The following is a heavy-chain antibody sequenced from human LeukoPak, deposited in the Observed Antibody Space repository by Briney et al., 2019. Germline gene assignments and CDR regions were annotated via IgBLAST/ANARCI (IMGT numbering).Heavy chain of an antibody. Sequence: ASVKVSCKASGYTFSSYAISWVRQAPGQGLEWMGGIIPIFGTANYAQKFQGRVTITADESTSTAYMELSSLRSEDTAVYYCARSVVPAAERYMDVWGKGTTVTVSS. CDR3: ARSVVPAAERYMDV. V-gene: IGHV1-69*13. CDR1: GYTFSSYA. J-gene: IGHJ6*03. D-gene: IGHD2-2*01. CDR2: IIPIFGTA.